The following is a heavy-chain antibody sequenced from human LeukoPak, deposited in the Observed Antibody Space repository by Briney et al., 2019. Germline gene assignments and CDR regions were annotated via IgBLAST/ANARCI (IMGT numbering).Heavy chain of an antibody. CDR3: AILGLSGWPVEY. V-gene: IGHV3-7*01. Sequence: PGGSLRLSCAASGFTLSSYWMSWVRQAPGKGLGWVANINQDGTPKNYVESVKGRFTISKDNAKNSQYQSINSRTAVETDVYYLAILGLSGWPVEYWGQGTLVTVSS. J-gene: IGHJ4*02. D-gene: IGHD6-19*01. CDR1: GFTLSSYW. CDR2: INQDGTPK.